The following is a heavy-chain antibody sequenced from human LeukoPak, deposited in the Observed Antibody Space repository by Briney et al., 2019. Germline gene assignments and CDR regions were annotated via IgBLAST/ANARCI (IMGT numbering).Heavy chain of an antibody. Sequence: ASVKVSCKASGYTFTGYYMHWVRQAPGQGLEWMGWINPNSGGTNYAQKFQGWVTMTRDTSISTAYMELSRLRSDDTAVYYCARIYSSSSDAFDIWGQGTMVTVSS. V-gene: IGHV1-2*04. D-gene: IGHD6-13*01. J-gene: IGHJ3*02. CDR1: GYTFTGYY. CDR3: ARIYSSSSDAFDI. CDR2: INPNSGGT.